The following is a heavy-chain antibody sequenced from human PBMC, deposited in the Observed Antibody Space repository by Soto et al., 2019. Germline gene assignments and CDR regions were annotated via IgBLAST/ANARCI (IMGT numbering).Heavy chain of an antibody. D-gene: IGHD5-12*01. CDR1: GYTFTSYA. CDR3: ARGVGLYSGYDY. J-gene: IGHJ4*02. V-gene: IGHV1-3*01. CDR2: INAGNGNT. Sequence: ASVKVCCKDSGYTFTSYAMHWVRQAPGQRLEWMGWINAGNGNTKYSQKFQGRVTITRDTSASTAYMELSSLRSEDTAVYYCARGVGLYSGYDYWGQGTLVTVSS.